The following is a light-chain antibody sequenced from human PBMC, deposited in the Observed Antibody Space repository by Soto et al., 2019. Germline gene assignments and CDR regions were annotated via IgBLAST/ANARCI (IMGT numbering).Light chain of an antibody. Sequence: EIVWTQSPGTLSLSPGERATLSCRASQSVSSSYLAWYQQKPGQAPRLLIYGASSRAPGIPDRFSGSGSGTDFTLTISRLEPEDFAVYYCQQYGTSPPITFGQGTLL. CDR1: QSVSSSY. CDR3: QQYGTSPPIT. J-gene: IGKJ5*01. CDR2: GAS. V-gene: IGKV3-20*01.